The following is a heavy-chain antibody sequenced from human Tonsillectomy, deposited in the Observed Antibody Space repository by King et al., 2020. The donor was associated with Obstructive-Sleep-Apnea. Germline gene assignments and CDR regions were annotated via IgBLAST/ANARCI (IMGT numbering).Heavy chain of an antibody. CDR1: GYTFTGYY. D-gene: IGHD3-22*01. CDR3: ARDRGSITLIEGGNAFDI. CDR2: INPNSGGT. V-gene: IGHV1-2*02. J-gene: IGHJ3*02. Sequence: QLVQSGAEVEKPGASVKVSCKASGYTFTGYYIHWVRQAPGQGLEWMGWINPNIGWINPNSGGTNYAQRFQGRVTMTRDTSISTAYLELSRLRSDDTAVYYCARDRGSITLIEGGNAFDIWGQGTMVTVSS.